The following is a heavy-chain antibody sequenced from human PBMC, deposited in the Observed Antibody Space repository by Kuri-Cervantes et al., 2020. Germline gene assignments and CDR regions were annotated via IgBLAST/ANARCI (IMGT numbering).Heavy chain of an antibody. J-gene: IGHJ6*01. CDR1: GFTLSAYW. Sequence: GESLKISCAASGFTLSAYWVNWVRQAPGKGLEWVANIKHDGSEEYYADSVKGRFTISRDNAKNSLSLQMNSLRAEDTAVYYCARGIAPTPGMDVWGQGNTGHRLL. D-gene: IGHD2-21*01. CDR3: ARGIAPTPGMDV. CDR2: IKHDGSEE. V-gene: IGHV3-7*01.